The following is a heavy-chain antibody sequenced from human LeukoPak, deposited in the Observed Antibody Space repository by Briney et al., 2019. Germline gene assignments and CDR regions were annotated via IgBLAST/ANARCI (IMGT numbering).Heavy chain of an antibody. D-gene: IGHD3-9*01. Sequence: SETLSLTCAVSGGSISNSNWWSWVRQPPGKGLEWIGYIFHTGSTNYNPSLKSRVTISVDKSKNQFSLRLISVTAADTAVYFCARVRVIDWGSSYFDYWGQGNLVTVSS. CDR3: ARVRVIDWGSSYFDY. V-gene: IGHV4-4*02. J-gene: IGHJ4*02. CDR2: IFHTGST. CDR1: GGSISNSNW.